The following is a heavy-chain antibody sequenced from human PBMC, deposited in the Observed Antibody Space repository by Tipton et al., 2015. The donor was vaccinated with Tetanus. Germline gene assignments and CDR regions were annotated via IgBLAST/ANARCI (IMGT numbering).Heavy chain of an antibody. CDR2: IKQDGSVK. CDR1: GFTFSSYW. V-gene: IGHV3-7*05. D-gene: IGHD6-13*01. CDR3: ATSTASAGND. Sequence: TASGFTFSSYWMSWVRQAPGKGLEWVANIKQDGSVKFYVDSVKGRFTISRDNAKDSLYLQMNSLRAEDTAVYYCATSTASAGNDWGQGTLVTVSS. J-gene: IGHJ4*02.